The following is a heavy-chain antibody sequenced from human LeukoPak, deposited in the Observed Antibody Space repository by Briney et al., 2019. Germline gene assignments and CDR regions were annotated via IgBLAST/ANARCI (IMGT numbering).Heavy chain of an antibody. CDR2: ISWNSGSI. CDR1: GFTFDDYA. J-gene: IGHJ1*01. CDR3: AKDAIGYCSSTSCYGYFQH. V-gene: IGHV3-9*01. D-gene: IGHD2-2*01. Sequence: GGSLRLSCAASGFTFDDYAMHWVRQAPGKGLEWVSGISWNSGSIGYADSVKGRFTISRDNAKNSLYLQMNSLRAEDTALYYCAKDAIGYCSSTSCYGYFQHWGQGTLVTVSS.